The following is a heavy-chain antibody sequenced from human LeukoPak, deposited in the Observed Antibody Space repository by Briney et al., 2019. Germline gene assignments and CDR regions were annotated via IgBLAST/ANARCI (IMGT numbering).Heavy chain of an antibody. D-gene: IGHD2-2*01. CDR1: GGSISGYY. J-gene: IGHJ2*01. Sequence: SETLSLTCTVSGGSISGYYCSWFRQPAGQGLEWIGRIYTSGSTDYNPSLKSRLTMSIDTSKNQFSLNLSSVTAADTAIYYCARGCTSFSCYFFFDLWGRGTMVTVSS. V-gene: IGHV4-4*07. CDR3: ARGCTSFSCYFFFDL. CDR2: IYTSGST.